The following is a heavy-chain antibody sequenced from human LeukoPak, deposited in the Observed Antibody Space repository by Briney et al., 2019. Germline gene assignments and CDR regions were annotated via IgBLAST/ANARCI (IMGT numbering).Heavy chain of an antibody. Sequence: GGSLRLSCAASGFTFSNYGMSWVRQAPGKGLESVSYISGSSSNTNYADSVKGRFTTSRDNAKNSLYLQMNSLRAEDTAVYYCTRHPAEGDYWGQGTLVTVSS. D-gene: IGHD2-15*01. J-gene: IGHJ4*02. CDR2: ISGSSSNT. V-gene: IGHV3-11*03. CDR3: TRHPAEGDY. CDR1: GFTFSNYG.